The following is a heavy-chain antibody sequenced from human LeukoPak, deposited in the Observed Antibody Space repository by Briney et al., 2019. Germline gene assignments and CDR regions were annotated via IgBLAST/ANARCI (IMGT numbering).Heavy chain of an antibody. CDR3: AKDPTLYSGGWPDY. CDR1: GLPFSSCA. Sequence: GGSLRLPRAASGLPFSSCALSWVRGAPGKGLEGVSAMSGSGGSTYYADSVKGRFTIPRDNSKNTLYLQMNSLRAEDTAVYYCAKDPTLYSGGWPDYWGQGTLVTVSS. V-gene: IGHV3-23*01. CDR2: MSGSGGST. J-gene: IGHJ4*02. D-gene: IGHD6-19*01.